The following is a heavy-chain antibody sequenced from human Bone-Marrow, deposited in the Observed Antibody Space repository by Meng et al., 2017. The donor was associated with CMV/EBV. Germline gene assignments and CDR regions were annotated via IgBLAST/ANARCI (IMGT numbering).Heavy chain of an antibody. CDR2: INPSGGST. CDR1: GGTFSSYA. CDR3: ARSDSGSYEGWLDP. Sequence: ASVKVSCKASGGTFSSYAISWVRQAPGQGLEWMGIINPSGGSTSYAQKFQGRVTMTRDTSTSTVYMELSSLRSEDTAVYYCARSDSGSYEGWLDPWGQVTLVTVSS. V-gene: IGHV1-46*01. D-gene: IGHD1-26*01. J-gene: IGHJ5*02.